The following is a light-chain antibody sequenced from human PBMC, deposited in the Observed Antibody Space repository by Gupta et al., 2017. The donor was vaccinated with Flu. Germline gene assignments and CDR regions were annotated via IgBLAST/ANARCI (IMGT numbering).Light chain of an antibody. Sequence: QSALTQPASVSGSPGQSITISCTGTSSDVGGYNYVSWYQQHPGNAPKVIICEVNKRPSGVSNRFSGSKSGNTASLTISGLQAEDEADYYCRSVTSSNTYVFGAGTRVTVL. CDR2: EVN. CDR1: SSDVGGYNY. J-gene: IGLJ1*01. V-gene: IGLV2-14*01. CDR3: RSVTSSNTYV.